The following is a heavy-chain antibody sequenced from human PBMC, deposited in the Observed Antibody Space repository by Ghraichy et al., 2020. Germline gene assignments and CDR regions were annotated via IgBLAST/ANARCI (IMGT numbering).Heavy chain of an antibody. V-gene: IGHV4-34*01. CDR1: GGSFSGYY. CDR2: INHSGST. CDR3: ARAHIPGYISSWVDY. Sequence: SETLSLTCAVYGGSFSGYYWSWIRQPPGKRLEWIGEINHSGSTNYNPSLKSRVTISVDTSKNQFSLKLSSVTAADTAVYYCARAHIPGYISSWVDYWGQGTLVTVSS. J-gene: IGHJ4*02. D-gene: IGHD6-13*01.